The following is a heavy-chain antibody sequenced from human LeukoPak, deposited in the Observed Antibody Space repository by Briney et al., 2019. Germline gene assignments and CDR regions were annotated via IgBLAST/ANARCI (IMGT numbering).Heavy chain of an antibody. D-gene: IGHD3-22*01. CDR2: MNPNSGNT. V-gene: IGHV1-8*02. CDR3: ARGDSTGYPDF. Sequence: GASVKVSCKASGYTFTGYYMHWVRQAPGQGLEWMGWMNPNSGNTGYAQKFQGRVTMTRATSITTAYMELNGLTSDDTAIYFCARGDSTGYPDFWGQGTLVTVSS. CDR1: GYTFTGYY. J-gene: IGHJ4*02.